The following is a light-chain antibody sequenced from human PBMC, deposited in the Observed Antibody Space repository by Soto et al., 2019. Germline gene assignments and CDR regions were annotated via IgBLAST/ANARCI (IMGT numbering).Light chain of an antibody. CDR1: QSIVTY. CDR3: QKSYSTPPWT. Sequence: DIQMTQSPSSLSASVWDRVTLTCRASQSIVTYLNWYLQKPGKAPKLLIYAASNLQSGVPSRFSGSGSGTDFTLTIRSLQPEDLATYFCQKSYSTPPWTVGQGNKVDIK. J-gene: IGKJ1*01. V-gene: IGKV1-39*01. CDR2: AAS.